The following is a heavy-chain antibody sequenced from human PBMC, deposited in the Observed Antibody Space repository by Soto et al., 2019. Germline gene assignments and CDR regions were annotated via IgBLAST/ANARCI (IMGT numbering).Heavy chain of an antibody. D-gene: IGHD3-16*01. J-gene: IGHJ3*02. CDR3: VRDGGSPDSFET. Sequence: EVQLVESGGGLVQPGESLRLSCAASGFNFSPYWMHWVRQVPGKGLEWISHIGGGGSMTIYADSVKGRFTISRDDAKNRLYLQMNSLRSEDAAVYYCVRDGGSPDSFETWGQGTRVTVSS. V-gene: IGHV3-74*01. CDR2: IGGGGSMT. CDR1: GFNFSPYW.